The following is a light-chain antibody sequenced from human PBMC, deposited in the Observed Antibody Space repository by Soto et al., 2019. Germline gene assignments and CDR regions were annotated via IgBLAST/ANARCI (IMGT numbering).Light chain of an antibody. CDR2: GAS. CDR1: QSVICSY. V-gene: IGKV3-20*01. J-gene: IGKJ1*01. CDR3: QQYGSSPPT. Sequence: EIVLTQSPGTLSLSPGEIATLSFSASQSVICSYLAWYQQKPGQAPRLLIYGASSRATGIPDRFSGSGSGTDFTLTISRLEPEDFAVYYCQQYGSSPPTFGQGTKVDIK.